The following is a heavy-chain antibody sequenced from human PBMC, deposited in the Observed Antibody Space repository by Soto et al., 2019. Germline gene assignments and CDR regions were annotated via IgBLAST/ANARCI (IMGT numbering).Heavy chain of an antibody. CDR1: GGSFSGYY. Sequence: NPSETLSLTCAVYGGSFSGYYWSWIRQPPGKGLEWIGEINHSGSTNYNPSLKSRVTISVDTSKNQFSLKLSSVTAADTAVYYCARSRGVDTAMAHIDYWGQGTLVTVSS. V-gene: IGHV4-34*01. D-gene: IGHD5-18*01. CDR3: ARSRGVDTAMAHIDY. J-gene: IGHJ4*02. CDR2: INHSGST.